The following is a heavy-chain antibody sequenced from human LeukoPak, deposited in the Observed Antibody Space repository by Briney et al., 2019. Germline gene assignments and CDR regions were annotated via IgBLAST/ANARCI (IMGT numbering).Heavy chain of an antibody. Sequence: PGRSLRLSCAASGFTFSSYGMHWVRQAPGKGLEWVAVISYDGSNKYYADSVKGRFTISRDNSKNTLYLQMNGLRAEDTAVYYCAKEGITMIVVVTLPDYWGQGTLVTVSS. CDR2: ISYDGSNK. CDR1: GFTFSSYG. V-gene: IGHV3-30*18. CDR3: AKEGITMIVVVTLPDY. J-gene: IGHJ4*02. D-gene: IGHD3-22*01.